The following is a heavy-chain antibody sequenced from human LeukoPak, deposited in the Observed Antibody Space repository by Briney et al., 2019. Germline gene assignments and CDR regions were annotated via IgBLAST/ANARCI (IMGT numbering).Heavy chain of an antibody. Sequence: GGSLRLSCAASGNYWMYWVRQAPGKGLVWVSRINSDGSSINYADSVKGRFTISRDNAKNTLYLQMSSLRAEDTAVYYCGRSVVTASLVDYCGQGTLVTVSS. V-gene: IGHV3-74*01. CDR3: GRSVVTASLVDY. J-gene: IGHJ4*02. CDR2: INSDGSSI. CDR1: GNYW. D-gene: IGHD2-21*02.